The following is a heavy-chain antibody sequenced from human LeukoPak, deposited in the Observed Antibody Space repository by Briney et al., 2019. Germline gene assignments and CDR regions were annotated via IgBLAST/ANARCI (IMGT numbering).Heavy chain of an antibody. D-gene: IGHD3-22*01. J-gene: IGHJ4*02. CDR3: ARDGLHYDSSGYYYYFDY. V-gene: IGHV1-69*01. Sequence: KISCKASGGTFSSYAISWVRQAPGQGLEWMGGIIPIFGTANYAQKFQGRVTITADESTSTAYMELSSLRSEDTAVYYCARDGLHYDSSGYYYYFDYWGQGTLVTVSS. CDR1: GGTFSSYA. CDR2: IIPIFGTA.